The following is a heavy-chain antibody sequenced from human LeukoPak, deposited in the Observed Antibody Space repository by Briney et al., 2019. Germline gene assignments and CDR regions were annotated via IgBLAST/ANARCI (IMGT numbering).Heavy chain of an antibody. D-gene: IGHD3-3*01. V-gene: IGHV4-4*09. CDR3: ARGDFWSAYYSSYYYMDV. CDR1: GGSISNYF. J-gene: IGHJ6*03. CDR2: ISTSGST. Sequence: SETLSLTCTVSGGSISNYFWSWIRQPPGKGLEWIGYISTSGSTYYNPSLKSRVTISADTSKNHFSLKLSSVTAADTAVCYCARGDFWSAYYSSYYYMDVWGKGSTVTVSS.